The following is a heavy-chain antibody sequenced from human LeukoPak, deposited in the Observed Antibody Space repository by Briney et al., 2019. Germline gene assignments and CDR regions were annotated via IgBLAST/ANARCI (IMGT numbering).Heavy chain of an antibody. V-gene: IGHV4-34*01. CDR2: INHSGST. CDR3: ARVLAVAGIYYYYYYYMDV. Sequence: TSETLSLTCAVYGGSFSGYYWSWIRQPPGKGLEWTGEINHSGSTNYNPALKSRVTISVDTSKNPFSLKLSSVTAADTAVYYCARVLAVAGIYYYYYYYMDVWGKGTTVTVSS. D-gene: IGHD6-19*01. J-gene: IGHJ6*03. CDR1: GGSFSGYY.